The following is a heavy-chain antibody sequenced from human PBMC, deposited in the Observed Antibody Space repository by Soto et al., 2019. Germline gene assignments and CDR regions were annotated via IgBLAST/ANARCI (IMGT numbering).Heavy chain of an antibody. CDR3: ARAHCSSTSCYTFYYYYGMDV. Sequence: PSQTLSLTCVISGDSVSSNSAAWNWIRQSPSRGLEWLGRTYYRSKWYNDYAVSVKSRITINPDTSKNQFSLQLNSVTPEDTAVYYCARAHCSSTSCYTFYYYYGMDVWGQGTPVTVYS. CDR2: TYYRSKWYN. V-gene: IGHV6-1*01. D-gene: IGHD2-2*02. J-gene: IGHJ6*02. CDR1: GDSVSSNSAA.